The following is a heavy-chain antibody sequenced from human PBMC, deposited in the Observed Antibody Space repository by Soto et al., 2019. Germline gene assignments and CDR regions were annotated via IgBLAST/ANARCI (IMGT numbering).Heavy chain of an antibody. CDR1: GYTFTNYR. CDR2: VNGDSGNT. D-gene: IGHD3-10*01. J-gene: IGHJ4*02. V-gene: IGHV1-18*01. Sequence: QVHLVQSGGEVKKPGASVKISCQTSGYTFTNYRVTWVRQAPGRGLEWVGWVNGDSGNTNYARILEGRVTMTTDASTATADMELRNLRSDDTAIYYCARGTGLNDGSDLWGQGTVVTVSS. CDR3: ARGTGLNDGSDL.